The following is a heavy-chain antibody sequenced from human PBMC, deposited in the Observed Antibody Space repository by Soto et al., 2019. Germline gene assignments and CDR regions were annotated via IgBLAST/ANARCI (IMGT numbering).Heavy chain of an antibody. CDR2: IIPILGIA. V-gene: IGHV1-69*04. CDR1: GGTFSSYT. J-gene: IGHJ6*03. Sequence: SVKVSCKASGGTFSSYTISWVRQAPGQGLEWMGRIIPILGIANYAQKFQGRVTITADKSTSTAYMELSSLRSEDTAVYYCARDYGDPSYYYYYYYMDVWGKGTTVTVSS. CDR3: ARDYGDPSYYYYYYYMDV. D-gene: IGHD4-17*01.